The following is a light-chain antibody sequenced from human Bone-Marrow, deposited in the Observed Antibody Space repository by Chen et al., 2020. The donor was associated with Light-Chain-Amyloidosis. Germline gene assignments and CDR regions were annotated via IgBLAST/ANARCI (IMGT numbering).Light chain of an antibody. V-gene: IGKV3-20*01. CDR3: QQYGTSPLT. J-gene: IGKJ4*01. CDR2: GSS. Sequence: EIVLTQSPGTLSLSPGEGANLSCRASQTISSNYLTWYQQKFGQAPRLLIYGSSSRATGIPDIFTGSGSGTDFTLSINRLEPEDFAMYYCQQYGTSPLTFGGGTKVEIK. CDR1: QTISSNY.